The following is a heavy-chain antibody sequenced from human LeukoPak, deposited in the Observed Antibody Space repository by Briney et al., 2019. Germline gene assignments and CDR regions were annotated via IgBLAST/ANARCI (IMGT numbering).Heavy chain of an antibody. J-gene: IGHJ3*02. CDR3: AREMFRGLDAFDI. CDR2: ISTTGST. Sequence: SETLSLTCTVSDGSMTFYYWTWIRQPAGKGLEWVGRISTTGSTSYNPSLKSRVTMSVDMSKNQFSLKVRSVTAADTAVYYCAREMFRGLDAFDIWGQGTVVIVSS. D-gene: IGHD3-10*01. CDR1: DGSMTFYY. V-gene: IGHV4-4*07.